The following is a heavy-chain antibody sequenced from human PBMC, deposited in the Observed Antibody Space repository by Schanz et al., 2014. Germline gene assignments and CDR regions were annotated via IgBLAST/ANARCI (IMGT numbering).Heavy chain of an antibody. CDR3: ARQILIGAFDI. J-gene: IGHJ3*02. V-gene: IGHV4-59*08. D-gene: IGHD3-9*01. CDR1: GGSMSSYY. Sequence: QVQLQETGPGLVKPSETLSLTCTVSGGSMSSYYWTWIRQPPGKGLEWIGYIYYSGSTNYNPSLRIRVTISVDTPKTHFPLKRPSVTAADTAVYYCARQILIGAFDIWGQGTMVTVSS. CDR2: IYYSGST.